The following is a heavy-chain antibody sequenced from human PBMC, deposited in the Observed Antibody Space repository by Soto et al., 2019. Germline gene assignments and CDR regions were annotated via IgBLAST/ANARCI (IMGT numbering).Heavy chain of an antibody. J-gene: IGHJ3*02. V-gene: IGHV1-69*06. D-gene: IGHD3-10*01. CDR1: GGTLSDHG. CDR3: ARGVYGSGNYYTGPSAFDI. Sequence: QVQLEQSGAEVKKPGSSVKISFKASGGTLSDHGVSWLRQAPGQGLEWVGGTIPVFNTANYAPKFQGRVTIADDKSTNIAYMELGSLRSDDTAFYYCARGVYGSGNYYTGPSAFDIWGQGTLVIVSS. CDR2: TIPVFNTA.